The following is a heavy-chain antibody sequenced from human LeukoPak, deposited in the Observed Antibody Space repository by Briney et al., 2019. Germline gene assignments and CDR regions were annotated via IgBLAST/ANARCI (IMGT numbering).Heavy chain of an antibody. CDR2: IYSSGST. Sequence: SETLSLTCTVSGGSISSSSYYWGWIRQPPGKGLEWIGSIYSSGSTYYNPSLKSRVTISVDTSKNQFSLNLRSVPASDTAVYYCARRGGSGRSFDYWGQGILVTVSS. CDR3: ARRGGSGRSFDY. D-gene: IGHD3-10*01. J-gene: IGHJ4*02. V-gene: IGHV4-39*01. CDR1: GGSISSSSYY.